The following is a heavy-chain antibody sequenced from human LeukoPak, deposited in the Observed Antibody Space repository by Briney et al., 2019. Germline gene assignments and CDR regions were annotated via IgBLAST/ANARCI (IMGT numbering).Heavy chain of an antibody. CDR1: GFALNSYT. J-gene: IGHJ4*02. D-gene: IGHD6-19*01. CDR3: ARTREQWQVLDY. CDR2: ISSTSAYI. Sequence: GGSLRLSCAASGFALNSYTLSWVRQAPGKGLEWVSSISSTSAYIHYADSVKGRFTVSRDNSKNMVYLQMNSLRAEDTAVYYCARTREQWQVLDYWGQGTLVTVSS. V-gene: IGHV3-21*01.